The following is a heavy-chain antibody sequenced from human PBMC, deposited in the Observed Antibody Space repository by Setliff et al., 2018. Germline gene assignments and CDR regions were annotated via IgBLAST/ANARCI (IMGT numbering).Heavy chain of an antibody. Sequence: GGSLRLSCAASGFTFSAYALHWVRQAPVRGLEYVSAISNDGRRTYYTDSVKGRFTISRDNAKKSLYLQMNSLRAEDTAVYYCAKLVWLTTWYYMDVWGKGTTVTVSS. CDR1: GFTFSAYA. CDR3: AKLVWLTTWYYMDV. J-gene: IGHJ6*03. D-gene: IGHD5-18*01. V-gene: IGHV3-64*04. CDR2: ISNDGRRT.